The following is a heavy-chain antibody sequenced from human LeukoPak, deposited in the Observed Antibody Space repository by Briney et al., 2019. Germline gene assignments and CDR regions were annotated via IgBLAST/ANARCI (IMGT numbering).Heavy chain of an antibody. J-gene: IGHJ4*02. CDR2: IYPGDSDT. V-gene: IGHV5-51*01. D-gene: IGHD3-9*01. Sequence: GESLKISCKGSGYSFTSYWIGWVRQMPGKGLEWMGIIYPGDSDTRYSPSFQGQVTISADKSISTAYLQWSSLKASDTAMYYCARGPIRPPYYDILTGYFDYWGQGTLVTVSS. CDR3: ARGPIRPPYYDILTGYFDY. CDR1: GYSFTSYW.